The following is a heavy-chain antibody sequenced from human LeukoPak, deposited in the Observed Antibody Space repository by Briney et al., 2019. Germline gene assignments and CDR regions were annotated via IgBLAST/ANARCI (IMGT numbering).Heavy chain of an antibody. V-gene: IGHV4-39*01. CDR3: ARGLRGGDY. J-gene: IGHJ4*02. D-gene: IGHD5/OR15-5a*01. CDR1: GGSVSSGSYY. CDR2: IYYSGST. Sequence: SETLSLTCTVSGGSVSSGSYYWGWIRQPPGKGLEWTGSIYYSGSTYYNPSLKSRVTISVDTSKNQFSLKLSSVTAADTAVYYCARGLRGGDYWGQGTLVTVSS.